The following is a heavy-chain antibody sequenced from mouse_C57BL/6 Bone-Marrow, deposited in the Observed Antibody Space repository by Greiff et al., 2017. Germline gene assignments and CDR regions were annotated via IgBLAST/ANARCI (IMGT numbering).Heavy chain of an antibody. CDR2: INPNNGGT. Sequence: VQLLQSGPELVKPGASVKISCKASGYTFTDYYMNWVKQSHGKSLEWIGDINPNNGGTSYNQKFKGKATVTVDTSSSTAYMELRSLTSEDSAVYYGSSADYGYDRDYYAMDYWGQGTSVTVSS. CDR3: SSADYGYDRDYYAMDY. D-gene: IGHD2-2*01. V-gene: IGHV1-26*01. J-gene: IGHJ4*01. CDR1: GYTFTDYY.